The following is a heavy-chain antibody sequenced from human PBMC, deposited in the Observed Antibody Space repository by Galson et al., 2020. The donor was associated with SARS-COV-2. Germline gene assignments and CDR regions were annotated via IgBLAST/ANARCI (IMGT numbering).Heavy chain of an antibody. CDR2: ISSSSSYT. D-gene: IGHD3-3*01. J-gene: IGHJ5*02. Sequence: GESLKISCAASGFTFSDYYMSWIRQAPGKGLEWVSHISSSSSYTNYADSVKGRFTISRDNAKNSLYLQMNSLRAEDTAVYYCARGFRSGSPVDLWGQGTLVTVSS. CDR3: ARGFRSGSPVDL. CDR1: GFTFSDYY. V-gene: IGHV3-11*06.